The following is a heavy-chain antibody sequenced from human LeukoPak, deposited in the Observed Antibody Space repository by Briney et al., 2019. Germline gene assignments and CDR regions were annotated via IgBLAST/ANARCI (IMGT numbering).Heavy chain of an antibody. V-gene: IGHV3-11*04. D-gene: IGHD4-11*01. CDR3: ASYSTYVDGWFDP. CDR1: GFTFSDYY. CDR2: ISSSGSTI. J-gene: IGHJ5*02. Sequence: GGSLRLSCAASGFTFSDYYMRWIRQAPGTGLEWVSYISSSGSTIYYADSVKGRFTISRDNAKNSLYLQINSLRAEDTAVYYCASYSTYVDGWFDPWGQGTLVTVSS.